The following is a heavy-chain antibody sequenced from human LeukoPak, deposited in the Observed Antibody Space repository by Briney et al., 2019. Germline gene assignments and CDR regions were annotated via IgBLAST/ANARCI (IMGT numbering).Heavy chain of an antibody. CDR3: ARKYSSSWSEDY. CDR2: INHSGST. V-gene: IGHV4-34*01. CDR1: GGSFSGYY. J-gene: IGHJ4*02. Sequence: SETLSLTCAVYGGSFSGYYWSWIRQPPGKGLEWIGEINHSGSTNYNPSLKSRVTISVDTSKNQFSLKLSSVTAADTAVYYCARKYSSSWSEDYWGRGTLVTVSS. D-gene: IGHD6-13*01.